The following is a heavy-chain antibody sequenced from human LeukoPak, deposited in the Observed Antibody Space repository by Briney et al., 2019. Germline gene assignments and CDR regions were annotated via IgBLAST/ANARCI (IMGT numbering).Heavy chain of an antibody. CDR1: GYSIGSGYY. J-gene: IGHJ5*02. D-gene: IGHD1-26*01. Sequence: SETLSLTCAVSGYSIGSGYYWGWIRQPPGKGLEWIGSIYHSGSTYYNPSLKSRVTISVDTSKNQFSLKLSSVTAADTAVYYCARDLSNSGSYPNWFDPWGQGTLVTVSS. CDR3: ARDLSNSGSYPNWFDP. V-gene: IGHV4-38-2*02. CDR2: IYHSGST.